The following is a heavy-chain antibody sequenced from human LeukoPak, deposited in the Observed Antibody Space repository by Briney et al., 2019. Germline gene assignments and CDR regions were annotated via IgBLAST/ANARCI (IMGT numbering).Heavy chain of an antibody. Sequence: EASVKVSCKTSGGTFSSDAISWVRQAPGLGLEWMGWMNPNSGNTGYAQKFQGRVTMTRNTSISTAYMELSSLRSEDTAVYYCARVPYYGSGSYYSPYGMDVWGQGTTVTVSS. V-gene: IGHV1-8*02. CDR3: ARVPYYGSGSYYSPYGMDV. D-gene: IGHD3-10*01. CDR1: GGTFSSDA. J-gene: IGHJ6*02. CDR2: MNPNSGNT.